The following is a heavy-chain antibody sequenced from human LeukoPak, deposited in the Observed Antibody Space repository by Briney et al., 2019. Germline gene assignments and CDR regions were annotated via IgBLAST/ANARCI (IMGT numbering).Heavy chain of an antibody. D-gene: IGHD1-14*01. V-gene: IGHV4-30-4*01. CDR2: IYYSGST. J-gene: IGHJ5*02. CDR1: GGSISSGDYY. CDR3: ARSRPHLTGNWFDP. Sequence: SETLSLTCTVSGGSISSGDYYWNWVRQPPGKGLEWFGYIYYSGSTYYNPSLKSRVTISLDTSKNQFSLKLSSVTAADTAVYYCARSRPHLTGNWFDPWGQGTLVTVSS.